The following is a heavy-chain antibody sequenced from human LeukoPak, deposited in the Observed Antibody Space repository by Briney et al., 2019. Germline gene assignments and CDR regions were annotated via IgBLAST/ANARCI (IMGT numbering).Heavy chain of an antibody. V-gene: IGHV3-21*01. J-gene: IGHJ6*04. CDR2: ISSSSDYI. D-gene: IGHD3-10*01. CDR1: GFTFSSYN. Sequence: GGSLRLSCAASGFTFSSYNMNWVRQAPGKGLEWVSSISSSSDYIYYADSVKGRFTISRDSATNSLYLQMNSLRAEDTAVYHCARVAFGELWGMDVWGKGTTVTISS. CDR3: ARVAFGELWGMDV.